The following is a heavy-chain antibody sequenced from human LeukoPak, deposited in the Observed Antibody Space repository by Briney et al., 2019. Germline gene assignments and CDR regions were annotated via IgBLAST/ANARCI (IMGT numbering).Heavy chain of an antibody. CDR1: GYTLTELS. Sequence: SVKVSCKVSGYTLTELSMHWVRQAPGQGLEWMGGIIPIFGTANYAQKFQGRVTITADESTSTAYMELSSLRSEDTAVYYCARERSQRRYYDILTGSAPVYYFDYWGQGTLVTVSS. J-gene: IGHJ4*02. CDR2: IIPIFGTA. D-gene: IGHD3-9*01. CDR3: ARERSQRRYYDILTGSAPVYYFDY. V-gene: IGHV1-69*13.